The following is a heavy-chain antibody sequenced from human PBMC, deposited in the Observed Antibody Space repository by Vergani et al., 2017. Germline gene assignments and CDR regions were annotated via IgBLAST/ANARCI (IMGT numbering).Heavy chain of an antibody. CDR3: AKVGRSEVAGTFGAFGI. Sequence: EVQLLESGGDLVQPGGSLRLSCAASGFTFIMHAMSWVRQAPGKGLEWVSTLSASDRRTHYADSVKGRFTISRDISKNTLFLHMNSLRPEDKAVYYCAKVGRSEVAGTFGAFGIWGQGTMVTVSS. D-gene: IGHD6-19*01. J-gene: IGHJ3*02. CDR2: LSASDRRT. CDR1: GFTFIMHA. V-gene: IGHV3-23*01.